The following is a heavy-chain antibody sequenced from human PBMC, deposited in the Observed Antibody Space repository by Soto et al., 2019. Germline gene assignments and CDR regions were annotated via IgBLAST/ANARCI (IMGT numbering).Heavy chain of an antibody. J-gene: IGHJ4*02. V-gene: IGHV3-48*02. D-gene: IGHD3-3*01. CDR2: ISGGGRPI. CDR1: GFTFSTFS. CDR3: ARDRGWAFGS. Sequence: EVQLVESGGGSVQPGGSLRLSCAASGFTFSTFSMNWVRQAPGRGLEWISYISGGGRPISYADSVKGRFTISRDNAKNSLYLQMDSLTDENTAVYYCARDRGWAFGSWGQGTLVTVSS.